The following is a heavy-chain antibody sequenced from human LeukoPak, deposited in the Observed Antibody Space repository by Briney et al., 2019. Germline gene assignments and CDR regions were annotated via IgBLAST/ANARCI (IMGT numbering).Heavy chain of an antibody. J-gene: IGHJ3*02. V-gene: IGHV3-30-3*01. Sequence: GGSLRLSCAASGFTFSSYAMSWVRQAPGKGLEWVAVISYDGSNKYYADSVKGRFTISRDNSKNTLYLQMNSLRAEDTAVYYCAREKVVVVPADSSAGAFDIWGQGTMVTVSS. CDR2: ISYDGSNK. CDR1: GFTFSSYA. D-gene: IGHD2-2*01. CDR3: AREKVVVVPADSSAGAFDI.